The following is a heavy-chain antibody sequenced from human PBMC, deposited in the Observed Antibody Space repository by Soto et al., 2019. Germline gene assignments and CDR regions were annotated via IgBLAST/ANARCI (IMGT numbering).Heavy chain of an antibody. D-gene: IGHD6-19*01. J-gene: IGHJ4*02. CDR3: ARDSESSGWYMLFDY. Sequence: SETLSLTCTVSGGSISSGGYYWSWIRQPPGKGLEWIGYIYYSGSTNYNPSLKSRVTISVDTSKNQFSLKLSSVTAADTAVYYCARDSESSGWYMLFDYWGQGTLVTVSS. CDR1: GGSISSGGYY. V-gene: IGHV4-61*08. CDR2: IYYSGST.